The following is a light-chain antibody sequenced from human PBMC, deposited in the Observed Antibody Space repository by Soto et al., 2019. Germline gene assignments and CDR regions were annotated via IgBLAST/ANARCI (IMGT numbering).Light chain of an antibody. J-gene: IGLJ1*01. CDR2: DVS. CDR1: SSDVGGYNY. CDR3: SSYTSSSTIIYV. V-gene: IGLV2-14*01. Sequence: QSALTQPASVSGSPGQSITISCTGTSSDVGGYNYVSWYQQHPGKAPKLMIYDVSNRPSGVSNRFSGSKSGNTASLTFSGVYGEEEGDYYYSSYTSSSTIIYVFGTGTKLTVL.